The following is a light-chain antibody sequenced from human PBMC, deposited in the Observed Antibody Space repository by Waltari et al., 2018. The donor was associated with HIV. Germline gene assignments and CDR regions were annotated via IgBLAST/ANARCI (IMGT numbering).Light chain of an antibody. V-gene: IGLV1-51*01. CDR1: SSNIGRSS. J-gene: IGLJ3*02. CDR3: GTWDSSLSVWV. CDR2: DNN. Sequence: QSVLTQPPSFSAAPGQKFTISCPGSSSNIGRSSVSWYQHLPGAAPKLPIHDNNQRPSGSHDRFSGSKSGTSATLDITGLQTGDEADYYCGTWDSSLSVWVFGGGTKLTVL.